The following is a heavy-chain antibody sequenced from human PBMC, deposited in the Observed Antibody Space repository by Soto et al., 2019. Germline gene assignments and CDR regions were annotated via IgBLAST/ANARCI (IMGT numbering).Heavy chain of an antibody. D-gene: IGHD3-10*01. V-gene: IGHV4-39*01. J-gene: IGHJ5*02. CDR3: ARHSDYYYFSGTYGESFDP. CDR2: IFYTGNT. CDR1: GGSISSSFYY. Sequence: KTSETLSLTCTVSGGSISSSFYYWGWIRQPPGKGLEWIGSIFYTGNTYYNPSLKSRVTISLDTSKNQFSLRLSSVTAADTAVYYCARHSDYYYFSGTYGESFDPWGQGTLVTVSS.